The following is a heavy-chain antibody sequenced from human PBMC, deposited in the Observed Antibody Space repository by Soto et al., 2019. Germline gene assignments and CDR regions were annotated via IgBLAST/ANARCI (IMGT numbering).Heavy chain of an antibody. CDR1: GFTFSSYA. J-gene: IGHJ5*02. D-gene: IGHD2-15*01. CDR2: ISNSGDRT. V-gene: IGHV3-23*01. CDR3: AKRGYCSGDRCYSVAFDP. Sequence: GGSLRLSCAASGFTFSSYAMSWVRQAPGKGLEWLSAISNSGDRTYYADSVKGRFTISRDNSKNTLYLQMNSLRAEDTAVYYCAKRGYCSGDRCYSVAFDPWGQGTLVTVSS.